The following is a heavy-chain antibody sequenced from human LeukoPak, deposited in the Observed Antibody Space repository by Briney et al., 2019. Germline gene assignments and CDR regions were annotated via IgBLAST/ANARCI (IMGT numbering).Heavy chain of an antibody. D-gene: IGHD1-7*01. CDR3: VRAVSGTLGGAFDI. CDR1: GYTFIDYF. CDR2: INPNSGVT. V-gene: IGHV1-2*02. J-gene: IGHJ3*02. Sequence: GASVKVSCKASGYTFIDYFIHWMRQTLGQRLEWLGWINPNSGVTRYAQKFQDRVTMTRDTAAYMELSSLKSDDTAVYYCVRAVSGTLGGAFDIWGQGTAVTVSS.